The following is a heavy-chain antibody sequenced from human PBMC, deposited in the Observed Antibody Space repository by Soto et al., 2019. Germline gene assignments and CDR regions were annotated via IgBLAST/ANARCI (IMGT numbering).Heavy chain of an antibody. D-gene: IGHD6-19*01. CDR2: INQDGSEK. V-gene: IGHV3-7*01. Sequence: GGSLRLSCAASGFIFRSYWMSWVRQAPGKGLEWVANINQDGSEKYYVDSVKGRFIISRDNAKNSLYLQMNSLRPEDTAVYYCARDGVEAGLYLDNSGQGTLVTVSS. CDR1: GFIFRSYW. CDR3: ARDGVEAGLYLDN. J-gene: IGHJ4*02.